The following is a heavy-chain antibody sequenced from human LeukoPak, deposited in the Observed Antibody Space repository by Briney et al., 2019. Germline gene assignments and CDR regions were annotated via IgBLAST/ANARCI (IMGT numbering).Heavy chain of an antibody. CDR3: ARDPMGATEGSDAFDI. J-gene: IGHJ3*02. Sequence: PGGSLRLSCAASGFTFSSYAMHWVHQAPGKGLEWVAVISYDGSNKYYADSVKGRFTISRDNSKNTLYLQMNSLRAEDTAVYYCARDPMGATEGSDAFDIWGQGTMVTVSS. CDR1: GFTFSSYA. CDR2: ISYDGSNK. D-gene: IGHD1-26*01. V-gene: IGHV3-30*04.